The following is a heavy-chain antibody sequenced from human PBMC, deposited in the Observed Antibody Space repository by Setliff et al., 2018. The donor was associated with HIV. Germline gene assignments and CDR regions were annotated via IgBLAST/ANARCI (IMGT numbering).Heavy chain of an antibody. CDR2: INPNSGDT. J-gene: IGHJ1*01. CDR3: ARDQTTVAGTVYFQH. CDR1: GYTLTEVS. Sequence: GASVKVSCKVSGYTLTEVSIHWVRQAPGKGLEWMGWINPNSGDTKYAQKFQDRVSLTRDTSLSTAYMELSSLTSDDTAIYYCARDQTTVAGTVYFQHWGQGTLVTVSS. V-gene: IGHV1-2*02. D-gene: IGHD6-19*01.